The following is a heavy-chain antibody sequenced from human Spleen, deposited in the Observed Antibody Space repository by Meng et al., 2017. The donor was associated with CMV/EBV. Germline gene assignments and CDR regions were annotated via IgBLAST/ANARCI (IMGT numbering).Heavy chain of an antibody. Sequence: ASVKVSCKASGYTFTGYYMHWVRQAPGQGLEWMGWINPETGDSNYAQKFQGRVTMTRDTFITTAYMEVSRLRSDDTAVYYCARERYLVPAASPDYYYGMDVWGQGTTVTVSS. D-gene: IGHD2-2*01. J-gene: IGHJ6*02. CDR3: ARERYLVPAASPDYYYGMDV. V-gene: IGHV1-2*02. CDR2: INPETGDS. CDR1: GYTFTGYY.